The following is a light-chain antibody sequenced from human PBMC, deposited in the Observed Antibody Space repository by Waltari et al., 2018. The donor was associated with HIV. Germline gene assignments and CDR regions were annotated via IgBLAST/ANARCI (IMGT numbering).Light chain of an antibody. Sequence: QSALTQPASVSGSPGQSITISCTGTSSDVGSYNLVSWYQQLPGTAPKLLYFGNNRRPSGVPDRFSGSNSGTSASLAISGLRSEDEADDYCAAWDDSLSGHVVFGGVTKLTVL. CDR3: AAWDDSLSGHVV. J-gene: IGLJ2*01. CDR2: GNN. V-gene: IGLV1-47*01. CDR1: SSDVGSYNL.